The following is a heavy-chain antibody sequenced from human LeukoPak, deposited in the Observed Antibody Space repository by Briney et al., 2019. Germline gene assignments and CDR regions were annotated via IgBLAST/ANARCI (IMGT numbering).Heavy chain of an antibody. CDR3: ARHSDWELLRPFDY. CDR2: IYYSGST. Sequence: SETLSLTCTVSGGSLSSSGYYWGWIRQPPGKSLEWIGTIYYSGSTSYNPSLKSRLTIFVDTSKSQFSLKLSSVTAADTAEYYCARHSDWELLRPFDYWGQGILVTVSS. D-gene: IGHD1-26*01. CDR1: GGSLSSSGYY. J-gene: IGHJ4*02. V-gene: IGHV4-39*01.